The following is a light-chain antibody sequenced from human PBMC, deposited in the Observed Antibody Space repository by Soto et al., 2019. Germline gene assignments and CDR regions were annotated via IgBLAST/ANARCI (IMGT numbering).Light chain of an antibody. J-gene: IGLJ2*01. CDR1: SGHSSYI. V-gene: IGLV4-60*03. Sequence: QSVLTQSSSASASLGSSVKLTCTLSSGHSSYIIAWHQQQPGKAPRYLMKLEGSGSYNKGSGVPDRFSGSSSGADRYLTISNRQSEDEADYYCETWDSSGVFGGGTKLTVL. CDR2: LEGSGSY. CDR3: ETWDSSGV.